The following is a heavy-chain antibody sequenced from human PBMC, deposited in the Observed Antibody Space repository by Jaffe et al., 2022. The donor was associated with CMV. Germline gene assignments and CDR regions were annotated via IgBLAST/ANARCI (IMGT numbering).Heavy chain of an antibody. CDR2: IWNDGSNK. Sequence: QVLLVESGGGVVQPGRSLRLSCAASGFTFSTSGMHWVRQAPGKGLEWVAVIWNDGSNKYYGDSVKGRFTVSRDNSKNMVFLQMNSLRADDTAVYYCARESGSYQPYYYYYGMDVWGRGTTVTVSS. V-gene: IGHV3-33*01. D-gene: IGHD1-26*01. J-gene: IGHJ6*02. CDR3: ARESGSYQPYYYYYGMDV. CDR1: GFTFSTSG.